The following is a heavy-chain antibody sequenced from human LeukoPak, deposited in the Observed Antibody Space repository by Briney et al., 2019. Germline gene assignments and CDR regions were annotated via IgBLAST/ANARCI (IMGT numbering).Heavy chain of an antibody. Sequence: SETLSLTCAVYGGSFSGYYWSWIRQPPGKGLEWIGEINHSGSTNYNPSLKSRVTISVDTSKNQFSPKLSSVTAADTAVYYCAQYYYGSGLYFDYWGQGTLVTVSS. CDR2: INHSGST. J-gene: IGHJ4*02. CDR1: GGSFSGYY. V-gene: IGHV4-34*01. D-gene: IGHD3-10*01. CDR3: AQYYYGSGLYFDY.